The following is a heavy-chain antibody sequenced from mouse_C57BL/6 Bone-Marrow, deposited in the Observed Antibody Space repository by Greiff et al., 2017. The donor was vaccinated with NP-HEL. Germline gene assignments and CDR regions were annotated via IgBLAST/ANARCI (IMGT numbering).Heavy chain of an antibody. Sequence: VMLVESGAELVRPGASVKLSCKASGYTFTDYYINWVKQRPGQGLEWIARIYPGSGNTYYNEKFKGKATLTAEKSSSTAYMQLSSLTSEDSAVYSCAGNSNPAWFAYWGQGTLVTVSA. CDR3: AGNSNPAWFAY. CDR2: IYPGSGNT. V-gene: IGHV1-76*01. J-gene: IGHJ3*01. CDR1: GYTFTDYY. D-gene: IGHD2-5*01.